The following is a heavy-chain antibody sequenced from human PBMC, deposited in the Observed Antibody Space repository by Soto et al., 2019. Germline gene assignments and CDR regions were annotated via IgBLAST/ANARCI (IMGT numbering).Heavy chain of an antibody. D-gene: IGHD1-1*01. J-gene: IGHJ4*02. CDR2: ISYDGINK. Sequence: QVQLVESGGGVVQPGRSLRLSCAASGFTFSSYGMHWVRQAPGKGLEWVAVISYDGINKYYADSVKGRFTISRDNSKNPLYLQMNSLRAEDTAVYYCAKSVYNWNDGFFDYWGQGTLVTVS. CDR1: GFTFSSYG. V-gene: IGHV3-30*18. CDR3: AKSVYNWNDGFFDY.